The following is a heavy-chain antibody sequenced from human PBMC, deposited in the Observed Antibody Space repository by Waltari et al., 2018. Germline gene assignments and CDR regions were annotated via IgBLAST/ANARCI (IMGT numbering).Heavy chain of an antibody. D-gene: IGHD3-3*01. J-gene: IGHJ4*02. Sequence: QVQLQQWGAGLLKPSETLSLTCAVYGGSFSGYYWSWIRQPPGKGLEWIGEINHSGSTNYNPSLKSRVTISVDTSKNQFALKLSSVTAADTAVYYCARDVYDFWSGYLSRRDYFDYWGQGTLVTVSS. CDR2: INHSGST. CDR1: GGSFSGYY. V-gene: IGHV4-34*01. CDR3: ARDVYDFWSGYLSRRDYFDY.